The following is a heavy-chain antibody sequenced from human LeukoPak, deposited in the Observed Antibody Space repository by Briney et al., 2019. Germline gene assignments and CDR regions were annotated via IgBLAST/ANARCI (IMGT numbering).Heavy chain of an antibody. J-gene: IGHJ4*02. CDR2: IYYSGST. D-gene: IGHD6-19*01. CDR1: GGSISSYY. Sequence: SETLSLTCTVSGGSISSYYWGWIRQPPGKGLEWIGSIYYSGSTYYNPSLKSRVTISVDTSKNQFSLKLSSVTAADTAVYYCARRGEQWLVRRRRSYFDYWGQGTLVTVSS. CDR3: ARRGEQWLVRRRRSYFDY. V-gene: IGHV4-39*01.